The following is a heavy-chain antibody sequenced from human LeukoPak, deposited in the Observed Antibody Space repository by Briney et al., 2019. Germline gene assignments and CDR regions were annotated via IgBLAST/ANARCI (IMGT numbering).Heavy chain of an antibody. CDR2: ISWNSGSI. V-gene: IGHV3-9*01. Sequence: PGRSLRLSCAASGFTFDDYAMHWVRRAPGKGLEWVSGISWNSGSIGYADSVKGRFTISRDNAKNSLYLQMNSLRAEDTALYYCVKDARGLLPTYYFDYWGQGTLVTVSS. J-gene: IGHJ4*02. CDR3: VKDARGLLPTYYFDY. D-gene: IGHD2-15*01. CDR1: GFTFDDYA.